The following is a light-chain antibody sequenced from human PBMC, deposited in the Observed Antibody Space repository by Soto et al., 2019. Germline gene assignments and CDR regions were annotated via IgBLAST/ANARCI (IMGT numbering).Light chain of an antibody. V-gene: IGKV3-20*01. CDR3: QQYGRSPIT. CDR1: QSVSSN. J-gene: IGKJ5*01. CDR2: AAS. Sequence: EIVMTQSPSTLSVSPGEGVTLSCRASQSVSSNLAWYQQRPGQVPRLLMYAASSRATGIPDRFSGSGSGTDFTLTISRLEPEDFAVYLCQQYGRSPITFGQGTRLEIK.